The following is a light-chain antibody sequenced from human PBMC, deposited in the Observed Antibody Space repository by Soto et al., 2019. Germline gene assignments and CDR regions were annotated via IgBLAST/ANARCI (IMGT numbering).Light chain of an antibody. Sequence: QSALTQPPSASGSPGQSVTVSCTGTSSDVGRYNYVSWYQQHPGKAPKLIFYEVSNRPSGVSNRFSGSKSGNTASLTISGLQAEDEADYYCSSYRSINTGVFGGGTKLTVL. CDR3: SSYRSINTGV. J-gene: IGLJ2*01. V-gene: IGLV2-14*01. CDR1: SSDVGRYNY. CDR2: EVS.